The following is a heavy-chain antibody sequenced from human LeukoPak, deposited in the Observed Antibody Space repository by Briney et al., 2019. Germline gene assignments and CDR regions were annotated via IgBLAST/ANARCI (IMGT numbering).Heavy chain of an antibody. D-gene: IGHD2-21*02. CDR3: ARKTDLGWFDP. CDR1: GGSIGNYY. J-gene: IGHJ5*02. V-gene: IGHV4-59*08. CDR2: IYYSGST. Sequence: SETLSLTRTVSGGSIGNYYWSWVRQPPGKGLEWIAYIYYSGSTNYNPSLKSRVTISLDTSKNQIYLRLSSVTAADTAVYYCARKTDLGWFDPWGQGTLVTVSS.